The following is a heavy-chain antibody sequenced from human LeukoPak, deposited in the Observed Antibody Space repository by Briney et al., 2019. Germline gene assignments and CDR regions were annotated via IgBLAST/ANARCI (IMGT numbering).Heavy chain of an antibody. V-gene: IGHV3-23*01. J-gene: IGHJ4*02. D-gene: IGHD3-22*01. CDR2: ISGSGGGT. Sequence: PGGFLRLSCAASGFTFSSYAMSWVRQAPGKGLEWVSAISGSGGGTYYADSVKGRFTISRDNSKNTLYLQMNSLRAEDTAVYYCAKGIVVVPMGYWGQGTLVTVSS. CDR1: GFTFSSYA. CDR3: AKGIVVVPMGY.